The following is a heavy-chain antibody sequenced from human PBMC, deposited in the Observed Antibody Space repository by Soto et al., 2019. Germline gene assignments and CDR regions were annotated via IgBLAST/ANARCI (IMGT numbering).Heavy chain of an antibody. CDR1: GDSVSSNSAA. CDR3: ERDTYKWNDVQFDY. V-gene: IGHV6-1*01. Sequence: SQTLSLTCAISGDSVSSNSAAWNWIRQSPSRGLEWLGRTYYRSKWYNDYAVSVKSRITINPDTSKNQFSLQLNSVTPEDTAVYSCERDTYKWNDVQFDYWGQGTLVTVSS. D-gene: IGHD1-20*01. CDR2: TYYRSKWYN. J-gene: IGHJ4*02.